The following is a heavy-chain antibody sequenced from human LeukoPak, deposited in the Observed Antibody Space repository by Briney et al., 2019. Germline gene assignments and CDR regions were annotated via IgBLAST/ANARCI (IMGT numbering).Heavy chain of an antibody. CDR1: GGTFSSYA. D-gene: IGHD3-22*01. CDR2: IIPIFGTA. J-gene: IGHJ4*02. V-gene: IGHV1-69*13. Sequence: ASVTVSCKASGGTFSSYAISWVRQAPGQGLEWMGGIIPIFGTANYAQKFQGRVTITADESTSTAYMELSSLRSEDTAVYYCAREEPRDGSGYYWGQGTLVTVSS. CDR3: AREEPRDGSGYY.